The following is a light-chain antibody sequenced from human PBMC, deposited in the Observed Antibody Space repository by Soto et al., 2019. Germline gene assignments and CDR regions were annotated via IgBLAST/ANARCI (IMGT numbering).Light chain of an antibody. J-gene: IGKJ2*01. V-gene: IGKV4-1*01. Sequence: DIVMTQSPDSLAVSLGERATINCKSSQSVLYSSNNKNYLAWYQQKPGQPPKLLIYWASTRESGVPDRFSGIGSGTAFTLTISSLQAEDVAVYYCQQYYSTPLTFGQGTKLEIK. CDR1: QSVLYSSNNKNY. CDR2: WAS. CDR3: QQYYSTPLT.